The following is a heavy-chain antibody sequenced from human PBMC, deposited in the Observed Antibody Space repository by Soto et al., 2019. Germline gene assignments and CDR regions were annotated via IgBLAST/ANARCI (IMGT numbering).Heavy chain of an antibody. V-gene: IGHV4-39*07. Sequence: SETLSLTCTVSGGSISSSSYSWGWIRQPPGKGLEGIGSIYYSGSTNYNPSLKSRVTISVDTSKNQFSLKLSSVTAADTAVYYCARIAGWTYDFWSGSPLPPYYYGMDVWGQGTTVTVSS. CDR2: IYYSGST. CDR3: ARIAGWTYDFWSGSPLPPYYYGMDV. D-gene: IGHD3-3*01. J-gene: IGHJ6*02. CDR1: GGSISSSSYS.